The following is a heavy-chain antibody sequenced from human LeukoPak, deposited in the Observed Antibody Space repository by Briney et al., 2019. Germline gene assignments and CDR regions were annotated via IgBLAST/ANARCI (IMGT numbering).Heavy chain of an antibody. CDR3: ARDNIVVVAATKAYYFDY. CDR1: GYSISSGYY. CDR2: IYHSGST. J-gene: IGHJ4*02. V-gene: IGHV4-38-2*02. Sequence: SETLSLTCTVSGYSISSGYYWGWIRQPPGKWLECIGSIYHSGSTYYNPSLKSRVTISVDTSKNQFSLKLSSVTAADTAVYYCARDNIVVVAATKAYYFDYWGQGTLVTVSS. D-gene: IGHD2-15*01.